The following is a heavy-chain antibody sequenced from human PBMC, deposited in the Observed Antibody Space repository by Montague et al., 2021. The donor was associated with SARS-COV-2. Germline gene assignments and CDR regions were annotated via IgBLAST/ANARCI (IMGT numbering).Heavy chain of an antibody. Sequence: SLRLSCAASGFTFSSYAMHWVRQAPGKVLEWVAVISYDGSNKYXXXSXXXRFTISRDNSKNTLYLQMNSLQAEDTAVYYCARAAGNYDILTGYYDYWGQGTLVTVSS. CDR3: ARAAGNYDILTGYYDY. CDR1: GFTFSSYA. CDR2: ISYDGSNK. V-gene: IGHV3-30*04. J-gene: IGHJ4*02. D-gene: IGHD3-9*01.